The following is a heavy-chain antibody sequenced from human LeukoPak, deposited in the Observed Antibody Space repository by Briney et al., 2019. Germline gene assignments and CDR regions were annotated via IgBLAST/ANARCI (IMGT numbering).Heavy chain of an antibody. J-gene: IGHJ6*02. V-gene: IGHV3-7*01. Sequence: GGSLRLSCAASGFSFSSYWMSWVRQAPGKGLEWVANIKEDGSEKYYVDSVKGRFTISRDNAKNSLYLQMNGLRAEDTAVYYCARDLYYYGSGSFGKYYYYGMDVWGQGTTVTVSS. CDR2: IKEDGSEK. D-gene: IGHD3-10*01. CDR1: GFSFSSYW. CDR3: ARDLYYYGSGSFGKYYYYGMDV.